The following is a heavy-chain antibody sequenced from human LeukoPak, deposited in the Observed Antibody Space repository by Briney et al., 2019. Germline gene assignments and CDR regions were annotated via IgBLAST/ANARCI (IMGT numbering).Heavy chain of an antibody. D-gene: IGHD1-26*01. V-gene: IGHV3-23*01. J-gene: IGHJ5*02. CDR1: GFTFSSYA. Sequence: GGSLRLSCAASGFTFSSYAMSWVRQAPGKGLEWVSAISGSGGSTYYADSVKGRFTISRDNSKNTLYLQMNSLRAEDTAVHYCAKDSDSGSYPNHWGQGTLVTVSP. CDR2: ISGSGGST. CDR3: AKDSDSGSYPNH.